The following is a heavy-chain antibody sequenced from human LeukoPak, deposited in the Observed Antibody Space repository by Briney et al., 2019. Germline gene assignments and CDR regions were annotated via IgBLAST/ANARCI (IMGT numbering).Heavy chain of an antibody. J-gene: IGHJ6*03. CDR1: GYSFTTYD. Sequence: ASVKVSCKTSGYSFTTYDISWVRQAAGQGLEWMGWLDPKSGSTGYAQKFQGRINITMNTSTSTAYMAMTSLTSDDTGIYFCARIQRANYMDVWGKGTTVTVSS. CDR3: ARIQRANYMDV. CDR2: LDPKSGST. V-gene: IGHV1-8*01. D-gene: IGHD1-1*01.